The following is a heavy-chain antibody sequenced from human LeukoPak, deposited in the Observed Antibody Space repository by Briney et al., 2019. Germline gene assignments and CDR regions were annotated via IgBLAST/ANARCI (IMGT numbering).Heavy chain of an antibody. J-gene: IGHJ4*02. CDR1: GYTFTTYE. CDR2: MNPNHTNT. V-gene: IGHV1-8*03. Sequence: ASVKVSCKASGYTFTTYEINWVRQATGQGLGWMGWMNPNHTNTRYAQKFQGRITITGNISISTAYMELSGLRSEDTAVYYCARGLVGRTGIDYWGQGTLVTVSS. CDR3: ARGLVGRTGIDY. D-gene: IGHD1-26*01.